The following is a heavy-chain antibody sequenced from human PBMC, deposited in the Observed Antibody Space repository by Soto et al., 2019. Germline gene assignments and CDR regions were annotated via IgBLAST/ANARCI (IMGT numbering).Heavy chain of an antibody. J-gene: IGHJ6*02. CDR3: ARGHYYYGMDV. CDR2: IRHSGST. CDR1: GGSISSGGYS. V-gene: IGHV4-30-2*01. Sequence: QLQLQESGSGLVKRSQTLSLTCAVSGGSISSGGYSWNWIRQPPGKGLEWVGYIRHSGSTYANPSLKSRVTMSLNRSKNQFSLNLTSVTAADTAVYFCARGHYYYGMDVWGQGTTFTVSS.